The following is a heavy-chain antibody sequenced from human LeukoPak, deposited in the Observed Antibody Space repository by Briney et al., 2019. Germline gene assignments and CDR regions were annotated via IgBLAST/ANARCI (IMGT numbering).Heavy chain of an antibody. Sequence: GASVKVSCKASGCTFTSYAMNWVRQAPGQGLEWMGWINTNTGNPTYAQGFTGRFVFSLDTSVSTAYLQISSLKAEDTAVYYCARASLVPAAYYYYGMDVWGQGTTVTVSS. CDR2: INTNTGNP. CDR3: ARASLVPAAYYYYGMDV. V-gene: IGHV7-4-1*02. CDR1: GCTFTSYA. D-gene: IGHD2-2*01. J-gene: IGHJ6*02.